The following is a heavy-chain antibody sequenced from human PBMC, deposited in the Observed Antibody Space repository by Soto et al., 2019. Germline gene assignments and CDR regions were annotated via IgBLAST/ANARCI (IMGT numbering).Heavy chain of an antibody. D-gene: IGHD6-19*01. CDR2: IYYSGST. J-gene: IGHJ4*02. CDR1: GGSISSYY. CDR3: ALGAGGSSGWPFDY. V-gene: IGHV4-59*01. Sequence: SETLSLTCTVSGGSISSYYWSWIRQPPGKGLEWIGYIYYSGSTNYNPSLKSRVTISVDTSKNQFSLKLSSVTAADTAVYYCALGAGGSSGWPFDYWGQGTLVTVSS.